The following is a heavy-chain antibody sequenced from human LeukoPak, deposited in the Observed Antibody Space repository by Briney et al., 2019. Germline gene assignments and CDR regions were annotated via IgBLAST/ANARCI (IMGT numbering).Heavy chain of an antibody. J-gene: IGHJ6*03. D-gene: IGHD6-13*01. CDR1: GFTFSSYW. CDR3: ASVYSSSWYGSYYMDV. Sequence: GGSLRLSCAASGFTFSSYWMSWVRQAPGKGLEGVANIKQDGSEKYYVDSVKGRFTISRDNAKNSLYLQMNSLRAEDTAVYYCASVYSSSWYGSYYMDVWGKGTTVTVSS. CDR2: IKQDGSEK. V-gene: IGHV3-7*01.